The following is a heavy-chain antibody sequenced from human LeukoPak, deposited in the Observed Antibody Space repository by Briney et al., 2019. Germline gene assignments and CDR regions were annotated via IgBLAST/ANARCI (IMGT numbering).Heavy chain of an antibody. Sequence: GGSLRLSCAASGFTFSIYEMNWVRQAPGKGLEWVSYISSSGSTIYYADSVKGRFTISRDNSKNTLYLQMNSLRAEDTAVYYCARDLPGGGDVWGKGTTVTVSS. CDR3: ARDLPGGGDV. CDR2: ISSSGSTI. D-gene: IGHD3-10*01. J-gene: IGHJ6*04. CDR1: GFTFSIYE. V-gene: IGHV3-48*03.